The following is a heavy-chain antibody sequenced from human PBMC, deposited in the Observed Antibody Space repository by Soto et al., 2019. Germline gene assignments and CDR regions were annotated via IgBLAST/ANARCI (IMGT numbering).Heavy chain of an antibody. V-gene: IGHV1-69*13. CDR3: ARTYCTNGVCYWYNWFDP. J-gene: IGHJ5*02. CDR2: IIPIFGTA. D-gene: IGHD2-8*01. CDR1: GGTFSSYA. Sequence: SVKVSCKASGGTFSSYAISWVRQVPGQGLEWMGGIIPIFGTANYAQKFQGRVTITADESTSTAYMELSSLRSEDTAVYYCARTYCTNGVCYWYNWFDPWGQGTLVTVSS.